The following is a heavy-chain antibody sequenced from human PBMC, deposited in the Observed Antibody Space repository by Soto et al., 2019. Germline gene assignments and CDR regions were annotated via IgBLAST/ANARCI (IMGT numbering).Heavy chain of an antibody. D-gene: IGHD1-7*01. CDR2: ITGSGGNT. CDR1: GFTFSSYA. Sequence: LRRSCAASGFTFSSYAMSWVRQAPGKGLEWVSGITGSGGNTYYADSVKGRFTIARDNSKNTVYLQMNSLRVDDTAVYYCAKDLTGTKYYFDYWGQGTMVTVSS. CDR3: AKDLTGTKYYFDY. J-gene: IGHJ4*02. V-gene: IGHV3-23*01.